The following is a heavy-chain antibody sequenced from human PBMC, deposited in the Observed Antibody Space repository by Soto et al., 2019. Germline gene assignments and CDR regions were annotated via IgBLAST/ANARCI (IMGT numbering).Heavy chain of an antibody. V-gene: IGHV1-2*04. D-gene: IGHD2-2*01. J-gene: IGHJ6*02. CDR1: GYTFTGYY. Sequence: ASVKVSCKASGYTFTGYYMHWVRQAPGQGLEWMGWINPNSGGTNYAQKFQGWVTMTRDTSISTAYMELSRLRSDDTAVYYCARDIVVVPAAILSYYYYGMDVWGQGTTVTVSS. CDR3: ARDIVVVPAAILSYYYYGMDV. CDR2: INPNSGGT.